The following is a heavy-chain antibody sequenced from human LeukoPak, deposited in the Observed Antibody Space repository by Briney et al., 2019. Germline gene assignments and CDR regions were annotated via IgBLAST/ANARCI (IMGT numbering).Heavy chain of an antibody. CDR3: ARSGYYGSGPTANFDY. CDR2: IYYSGST. J-gene: IGHJ4*02. CDR1: GGSISSYY. V-gene: IGHV4-59*01. Sequence: SETLSLTCTVSGGSISSYYWSWIRQPPGKGLEWIGYIYYSGSTNYNPSLKSRVTISVDTSKNQFSLKLSSVTAADTAVYYCARSGYYGSGPTANFDYWGQGTLVTVSS. D-gene: IGHD3-10*01.